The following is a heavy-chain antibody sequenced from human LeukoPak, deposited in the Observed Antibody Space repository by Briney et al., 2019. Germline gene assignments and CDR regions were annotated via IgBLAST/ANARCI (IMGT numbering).Heavy chain of an antibody. CDR2: IIPILGIA. CDR3: ARGGTIAAADNWFDP. V-gene: IGHV1-69*04. D-gene: IGHD6-13*01. Sequence: ASVKVSCKASGGTFSSYAISWVRQAPGQGLEWMGRIIPILGIANYAQKFQGRVTITADKSTSTACMELSSLRSEDTAVYYCARGGTIAAADNWFDPWGQGTLVTVSS. J-gene: IGHJ5*02. CDR1: GGTFSSYA.